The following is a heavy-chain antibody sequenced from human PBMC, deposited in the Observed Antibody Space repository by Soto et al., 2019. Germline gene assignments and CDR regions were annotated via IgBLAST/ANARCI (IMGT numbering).Heavy chain of an antibody. J-gene: IGHJ4*02. CDR2: INAGNGNT. V-gene: IGHV1-3*01. CDR3: ARDALQETYYFDY. Sequence: VASVKVSCKASGYTFTSYAMHWVRQAPGQRLEWMGWINAGNGNTKYSQKFQGRVTITRDTSASTAYMELSSLRSEDTAVYYCARDALQETYYFDYWGQGTLVTVSS. CDR1: GYTFTSYA.